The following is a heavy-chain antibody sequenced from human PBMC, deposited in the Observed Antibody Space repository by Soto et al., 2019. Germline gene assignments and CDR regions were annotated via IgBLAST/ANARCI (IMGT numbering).Heavy chain of an antibody. CDR3: TRLVSSWFDY. CDR2: IRSKAYGGTT. D-gene: IGHD6-13*01. Sequence: EVQLVESGGGLVQAGRSLRLSCTAFGFTFGAYAMSWFRQAPGKGLEWVGFIRSKAYGGTTEYAASVKGRFTISRDDSKSIAYVQMNSLKTEDTAVYYCTRLVSSWFDYWGQGTLVTVSS. V-gene: IGHV3-49*03. CDR1: GFTFGAYA. J-gene: IGHJ4*02.